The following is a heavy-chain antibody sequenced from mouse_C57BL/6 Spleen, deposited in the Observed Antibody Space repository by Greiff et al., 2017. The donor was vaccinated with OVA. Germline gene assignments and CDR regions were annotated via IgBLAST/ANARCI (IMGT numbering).Heavy chain of an antibody. D-gene: IGHD2-4*01. CDR1: GFNIKDYY. CDR3: TLRDYDVAFDY. Sequence: EVQRVESGAELVRPGASVKLSCTASGFNIKDYYMHWVKQRPEQGLEWIGRIDPEDGDTAYAPKFQGKATMTADPSSNTAYLQLSSLTSEDTAVYYCTLRDYDVAFDYWGQGTTLTVSS. CDR2: IDPEDGDT. V-gene: IGHV14-1*01. J-gene: IGHJ2*01.